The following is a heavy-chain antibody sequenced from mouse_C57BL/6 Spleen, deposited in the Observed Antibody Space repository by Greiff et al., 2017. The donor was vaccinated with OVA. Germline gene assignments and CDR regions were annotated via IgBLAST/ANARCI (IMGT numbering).Heavy chain of an antibody. Sequence: VQLQQSGPELVKPGASVKISCKASGYTFTDYYMNWVKQSHGKSLEWIGDINPNNGGTSYNQKFKGKATLTVDKSSSTAYMELRSLTSEDSAVYYCARTGKLFADWGQGTLVTVSA. CDR2: INPNNGGT. CDR3: ARTGKLFAD. D-gene: IGHD4-1*01. CDR1: GYTFTDYY. J-gene: IGHJ3*01. V-gene: IGHV1-26*01.